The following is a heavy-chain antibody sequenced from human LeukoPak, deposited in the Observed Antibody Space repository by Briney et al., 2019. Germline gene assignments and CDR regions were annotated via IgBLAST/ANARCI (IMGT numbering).Heavy chain of an antibody. D-gene: IGHD1-7*01. CDR2: VTSNNAI. V-gene: IGHV3-69-1*01. J-gene: IGHJ3*02. CDR3: AKSRTLNWNYDAFDI. CDR1: GSSFLGYT. Sequence: GGSLRLSCSASGSSFLGYTMNWVRQAPGKGLEWVSSVTSNNAIYYADSVKGRITLSRDNAKNSLYLQMNSLRAEDTAVYYCAKSRTLNWNYDAFDIWGQGTMVTVSS.